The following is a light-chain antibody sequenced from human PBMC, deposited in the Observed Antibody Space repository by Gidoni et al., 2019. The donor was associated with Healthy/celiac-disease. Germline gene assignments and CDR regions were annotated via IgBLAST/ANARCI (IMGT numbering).Light chain of an antibody. J-gene: IGKJ1*01. Sequence: EIVLTQAPGTLSWSPGERATLSCRASQSVSSSYVAWYQQKPGQAPRLLIYGASSRATGLPDRFSGRGSGTDFTLPLSRLEPDDFAVYYCQQYGSSPGTFGQGTKVEIK. V-gene: IGKV3-20*01. CDR3: QQYGSSPGT. CDR2: GAS. CDR1: QSVSSSY.